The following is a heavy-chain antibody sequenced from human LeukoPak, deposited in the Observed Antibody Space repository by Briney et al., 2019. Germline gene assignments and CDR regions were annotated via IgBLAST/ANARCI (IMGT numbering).Heavy chain of an antibody. Sequence: GGSLRLSCAASGFTFSSYAMSWVRQAPGKGLEWVSAISGSGGSTYYADSGEGRFTISRDNSKNSLYLQMNSLRAEDTAVYYCARVQLWFDYWGQGTLVSVSS. V-gene: IGHV3-23*01. CDR2: ISGSGGST. D-gene: IGHD5-18*01. CDR3: ARVQLWFDY. CDR1: GFTFSSYA. J-gene: IGHJ4*02.